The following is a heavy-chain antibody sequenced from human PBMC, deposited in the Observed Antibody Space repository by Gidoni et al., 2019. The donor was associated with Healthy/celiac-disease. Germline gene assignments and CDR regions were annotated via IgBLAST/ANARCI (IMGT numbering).Heavy chain of an antibody. CDR3: AYREWFGELLGDY. CDR2: INHSGST. CDR1: GGSFSGYY. V-gene: IGHV4-34*01. J-gene: IGHJ4*02. D-gene: IGHD3-10*01. Sequence: QVQLQQWGAGLLKPSETLSLTCAVYGGSFSGYYWSWIRQPPGKGLEWIGEINHSGSTNYNPSLKSRVTISVDTSKNQFSLKLSSVTAADTAVYYCAYREWFGELLGDYWGQGTLVTVSS.